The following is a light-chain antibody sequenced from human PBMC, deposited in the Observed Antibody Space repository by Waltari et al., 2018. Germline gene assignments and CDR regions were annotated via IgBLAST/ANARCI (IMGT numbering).Light chain of an antibody. CDR3: QQSYSTLT. Sequence: DIQMTQTPSSLSASVGDRVTITCRASRNINNYLNWYQPKPGKAPKLLIYAESSLQSGVPSRFSGSGSGTEFTLTISSLQPEDFATYYCQQSYSTLTFGPGTKVDIK. J-gene: IGKJ3*01. CDR1: RNINNY. V-gene: IGKV1-39*01. CDR2: AES.